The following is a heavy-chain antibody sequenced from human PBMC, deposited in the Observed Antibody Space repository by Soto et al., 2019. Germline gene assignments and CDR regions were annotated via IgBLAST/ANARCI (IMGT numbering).Heavy chain of an antibody. CDR3: VKDLGYCSGGSCYSTYYYGMDV. J-gene: IGHJ6*02. CDR2: ISSNGGST. D-gene: IGHD2-15*01. Sequence: LRLSCSASGFTFSSYAMHWVRQAPGKGLEYVSAISSNGGSTYYADSVKGRFTISRDNSKNTLYLQMSSLRAEDTAVYYCVKDLGYCSGGSCYSTYYYGMDVWGQGTTVTVSS. V-gene: IGHV3-64D*08. CDR1: GFTFSSYA.